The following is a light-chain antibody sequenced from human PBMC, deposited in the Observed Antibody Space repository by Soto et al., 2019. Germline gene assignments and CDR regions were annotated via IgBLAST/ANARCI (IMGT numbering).Light chain of an antibody. CDR1: QGVRSH. V-gene: IGKV3-15*01. J-gene: IGKJ4*01. Sequence: EIVVTQSPATLYVSPGERVSLYCRASQGVRSHLGWYRQRPGQAPRLLIHDASSRATGVPARFSGSGSGTEFVLTIGYLQSKDFAIYYCQQYDDWWCTFGGGTKVDIK. CDR2: DAS. CDR3: QQYDDWWCT.